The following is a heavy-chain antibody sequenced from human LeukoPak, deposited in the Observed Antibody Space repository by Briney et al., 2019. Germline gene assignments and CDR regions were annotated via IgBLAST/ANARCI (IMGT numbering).Heavy chain of an antibody. D-gene: IGHD5-24*01. CDR1: GFTFSSYA. CDR3: AKVWGMATIAATFDF. CDR2: ISGSGNST. V-gene: IGHV3-23*01. Sequence: GGSLRLSCAASGFTFSSYAMSWVRQVPGKGLEWVSSISGSGNSTYYADSLKGRFTISRDNSKNTVYLRMSSLRAEDTAVYYCAKVWGMATIAATFDFWGQGTLVTVSS. J-gene: IGHJ4*02.